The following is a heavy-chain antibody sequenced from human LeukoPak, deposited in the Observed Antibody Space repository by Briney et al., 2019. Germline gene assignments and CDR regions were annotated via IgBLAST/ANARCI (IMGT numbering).Heavy chain of an antibody. CDR1: GGSISSANW. CDR3: ARVPGRMGTLDFDY. V-gene: IGHV4-4*02. J-gene: IGHJ4*02. Sequence: ASGTLSLTCAVSGGSISSANWWSWVRQPPGKGLEWIGEIFHTGTTNYNPSLKSRVTISVDKSKNQFSLKLSSVTAADTAVYYCARVPGRMGTLDFDYWGQGTLVTVSS. D-gene: IGHD5-24*01. CDR2: IFHTGTT.